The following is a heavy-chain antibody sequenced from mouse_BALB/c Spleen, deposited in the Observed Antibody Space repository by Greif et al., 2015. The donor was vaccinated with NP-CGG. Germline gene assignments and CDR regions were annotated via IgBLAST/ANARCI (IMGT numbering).Heavy chain of an antibody. CDR3: ARYDGYYYYAMDY. CDR2: ISSGGGST. V-gene: IGHV5-12-1*01. Sequence: EVKVVESGGGLVKPGGSLKLSCAASGFAFSSYDMSWVRQTPEKRLEWVAYISSGGGSTYYPDTVKGRFTISRDNAKNTLYPQMSSLKSEDTAMYYCARYDGYYYYAMDYWGQGTSVTVSS. J-gene: IGHJ4*01. CDR1: GFAFSSYD. D-gene: IGHD2-3*01.